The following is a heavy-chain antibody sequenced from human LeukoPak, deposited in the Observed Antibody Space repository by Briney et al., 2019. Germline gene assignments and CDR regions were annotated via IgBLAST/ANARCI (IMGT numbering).Heavy chain of an antibody. Sequence: GGSLRLSCEASGFTFGRSAMAWVRQTPGKGLEWFSSISSSGNTYYADSVKGRFTISRDNSKNLVNLQMNSLRAEDTAIYYCVKGRMSEDGLDFWGQGSLVTVSS. V-gene: IGHV3-23*01. J-gene: IGHJ4*02. CDR1: GFTFGRSA. CDR3: VKGRMSEDGLDF. D-gene: IGHD5-24*01. CDR2: ISSSGNT.